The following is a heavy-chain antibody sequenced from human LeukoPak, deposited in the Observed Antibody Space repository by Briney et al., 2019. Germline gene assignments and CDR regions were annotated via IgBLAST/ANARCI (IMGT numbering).Heavy chain of an antibody. J-gene: IGHJ6*03. CDR1: GFTFSSYA. Sequence: GGSLRLSCAASGFTFSSYAMSWVRQAPGKGLEWVSAISGSGGSTYYADSVKGRFTISRDNSKNTLYLQMNSLRAEDTAVYYCARGRLSYDSRGWAQTYYYYMDVWGKGTTVTVSS. CDR2: ISGSGGST. CDR3: ARGRLSYDSRGWAQTYYYYMDV. D-gene: IGHD3-3*01. V-gene: IGHV3-23*01.